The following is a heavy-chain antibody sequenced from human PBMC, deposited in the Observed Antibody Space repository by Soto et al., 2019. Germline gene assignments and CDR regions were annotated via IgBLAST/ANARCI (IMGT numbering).Heavy chain of an antibody. CDR3: ARDHGESSSWYSYYYYYMDV. V-gene: IGHV3-11*01. CDR1: GFTFSDYY. Sequence: GGSLRLSCAASGFTFSDYYMSWIRQAPGKGLEWVSYISSSGSTIYYADSVKGRFTISRDNAKNSLYLQMNSLRAEDTAVYYCARDHGESSSWYSYYYYYMDVWGKGTTVTVSS. CDR2: ISSSGSTI. J-gene: IGHJ6*03. D-gene: IGHD6-13*01.